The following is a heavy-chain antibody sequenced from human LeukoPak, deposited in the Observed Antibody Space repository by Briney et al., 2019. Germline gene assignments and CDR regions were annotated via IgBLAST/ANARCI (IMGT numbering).Heavy chain of an antibody. CDR2: ISAYNGNT. D-gene: IGHD2-2*01. V-gene: IGHV1-18*03. CDR1: GYTFTSYG. J-gene: IGHJ6*03. Sequence: ASVKVSCKASGYTFTSYGISWVRQAPGQGLEWMGWISAYNGNTNYTQKLQGRVTMTTDTSTSRAYMEMSSLRSKHMAVYDCAREYCSSTSCFFPRYYYYYMDVWGKGTTVTVSS. CDR3: AREYCSSTSCFFPRYYYYYMDV.